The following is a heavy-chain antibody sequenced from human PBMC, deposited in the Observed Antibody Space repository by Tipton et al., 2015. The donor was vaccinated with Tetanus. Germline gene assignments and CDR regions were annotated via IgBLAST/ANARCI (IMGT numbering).Heavy chain of an antibody. J-gene: IGHJ3*01. CDR2: MNSDGSAS. CDR3: AREFRRGGSHQTEALDV. V-gene: IGHV3-74*01. CDR1: GFTFTDYW. D-gene: IGHD1-26*01. Sequence: SLRLSCAASGFTFTDYWMHWVRQAPGKGLLWVARMNSDGSASNYADSVKGRFTISRDSAQNTLYLHMNNLRAEDTALYYCAREFRRGGSHQTEALDVWGQGTLVTVSS.